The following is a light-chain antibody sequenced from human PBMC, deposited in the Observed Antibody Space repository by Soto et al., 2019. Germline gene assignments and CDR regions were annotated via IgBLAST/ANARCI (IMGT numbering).Light chain of an antibody. CDR1: QSVTSNY. Sequence: EIVLTQSPGTLSLPPGDRATLSCRASQSVTSNYLAWYQQKPGQAPRLLLYGASRRAIGIPDRFSGSGSGTDFTLTISRLEPEDFAVYYCQQYDTSPPLTFGGGTKVEIK. CDR3: QQYDTSPPLT. CDR2: GAS. J-gene: IGKJ4*01. V-gene: IGKV3-20*01.